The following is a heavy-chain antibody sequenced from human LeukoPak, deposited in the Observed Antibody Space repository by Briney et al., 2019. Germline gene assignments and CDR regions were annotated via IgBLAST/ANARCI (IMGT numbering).Heavy chain of an antibody. D-gene: IGHD3-22*01. CDR1: GLTFSTSN. Sequence: SGGSLRLSCAASGLTFSTSNINWVRQAPGKGLEWVSYISSDGNTMYYANSVKGRFTISRDNAKNSLYLQMNSLRAEDMALYYCAKDNYYDSSAGYWYFDLWGRGTLVTVSS. CDR2: ISSDGNTM. CDR3: AKDNYYDSSAGYWYFDL. V-gene: IGHV3-48*04. J-gene: IGHJ2*01.